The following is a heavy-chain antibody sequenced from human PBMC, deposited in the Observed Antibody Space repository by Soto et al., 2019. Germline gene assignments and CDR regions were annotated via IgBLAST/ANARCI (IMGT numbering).Heavy chain of an antibody. CDR1: GGSFRGYY. Sequence: SETLSLTCAVYGGSFRGYYWSWVRQPPGKGLEWIAEIFHDGNTNYSPSLKSRVTISVDKSQNQFSLNVYSVTAADTAVYYCARHEGWTGPDQWGQGTLVTVSS. J-gene: IGHJ5*02. CDR3: ARHEGWTGPDQ. CDR2: IFHDGNT. V-gene: IGHV4-34*12. D-gene: IGHD2-8*02.